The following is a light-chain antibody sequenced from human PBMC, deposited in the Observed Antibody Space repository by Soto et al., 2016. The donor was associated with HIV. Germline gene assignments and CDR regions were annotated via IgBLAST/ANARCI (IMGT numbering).Light chain of an antibody. Sequence: SYVLTQPPSVSVAPGKTARITCGGNNIGSKSVHWYQQKPGQAPVLVVYDDSDRPSGIPGRFSGSNSGNTATLTISRVEAGDEADYYCQVWDSSSDHSLFGGGTKLTVL. J-gene: IGLJ2*01. V-gene: IGLV3-21*03. CDR2: DDS. CDR1: NIGSKS. CDR3: QVWDSSSDHSL.